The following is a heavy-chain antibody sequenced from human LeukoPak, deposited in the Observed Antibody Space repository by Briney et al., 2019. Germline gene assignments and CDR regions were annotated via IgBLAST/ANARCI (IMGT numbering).Heavy chain of an antibody. CDR3: ARGVVGATLTPAFDI. J-gene: IGHJ3*02. CDR1: GYSITSGYY. V-gene: IGHV4-38-2*02. Sequence: KSSETLSLTCTVSGYSITSGYYWGWIRQPPGKGLEWIGSIYHSGSTFYNPSLKSRVTISVDTSKNQFSLKLSSVTAADTAVYYCARGVVGATLTPAFDIWGQGTMVTVSS. D-gene: IGHD1-26*01. CDR2: IYHSGST.